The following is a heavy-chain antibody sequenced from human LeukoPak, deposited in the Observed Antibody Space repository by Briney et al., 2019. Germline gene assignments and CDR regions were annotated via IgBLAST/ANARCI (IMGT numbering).Heavy chain of an antibody. CDR2: ISAYNGNT. CDR3: ARDRRLVYGRNNWFDP. V-gene: IGHV1-18*01. CDR1: GYTFTSYG. J-gene: IGHJ5*02. Sequence: ASVKVSCKASGYTFTSYGISWVRQAPGQGLEWMGWISAYNGNTNYAQKLQGRVTMTTDTSTSTAYMELRSLRSDDTAVHYCARDRRLVYGRNNWFDPWGQGTLVTVSS. D-gene: IGHD3-10*01.